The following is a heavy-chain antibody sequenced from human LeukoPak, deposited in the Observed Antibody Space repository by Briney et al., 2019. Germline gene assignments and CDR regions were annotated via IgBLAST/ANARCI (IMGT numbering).Heavy chain of an antibody. J-gene: IGHJ4*02. Sequence: GGSLRLSCAASGFTFSGYAMNWVRQAPGKGLEWVSHIYSSDTTYADSVKGRFTISRDNAENSLYLQMNSLRDEDTAVYYCAKAQTYYYGSGTYADYWGQGTQVTVSS. CDR1: GFTFSGYA. V-gene: IGHV3-48*02. CDR2: IYSSDTT. CDR3: AKAQTYYYGSGTYADY. D-gene: IGHD3-10*01.